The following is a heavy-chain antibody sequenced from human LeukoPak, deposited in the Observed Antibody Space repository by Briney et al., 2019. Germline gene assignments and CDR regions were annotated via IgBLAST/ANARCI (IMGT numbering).Heavy chain of an antibody. V-gene: IGHV3-21*01. CDR3: AREVKDIVVVPAAH. J-gene: IGHJ4*02. Sequence: GGSLRLSCAASGFTFSSYSMNWVRQAPGKGLEWVSSISSSSYIYYADSVKGRFTISRDNAKNSLYLQMNSLRAEDTAVYYCAREVKDIVVVPAAHWGQGTLVTVSS. D-gene: IGHD2-2*01. CDR2: ISSSSYI. CDR1: GFTFSSYS.